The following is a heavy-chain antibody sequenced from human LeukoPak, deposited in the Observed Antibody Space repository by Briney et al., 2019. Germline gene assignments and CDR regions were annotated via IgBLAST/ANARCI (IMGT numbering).Heavy chain of an antibody. CDR3: ARGQVPAARGYNWFDP. Sequence: PSETLSLTCAVYGWSFQDYYWNWIRQPPGKGLEWIGEINARGDTNFNPSLKSRVTISVDTSKNQFSLRLTSMIAADTAAYYCARGQVPAARGYNWFDPWGQGTLVTVSS. CDR2: INARGDT. D-gene: IGHD2-2*01. J-gene: IGHJ5*02. CDR1: GWSFQDYY. V-gene: IGHV4-34*01.